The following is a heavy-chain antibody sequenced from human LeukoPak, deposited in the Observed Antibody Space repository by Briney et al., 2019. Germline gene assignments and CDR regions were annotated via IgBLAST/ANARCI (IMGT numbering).Heavy chain of an antibody. Sequence: ASVKVSCKASGFSFTSYDINWVRQATGQGLEWKGWMNPNTGNTVYAQKFQGRVTMTRSPSISTAYMELSSLRSEDTAVYYCARVQRVKFPLKYYFDYWGQGTLVTVSS. CDR1: GFSFTSYD. V-gene: IGHV1-8*02. D-gene: IGHD2-21*01. CDR2: MNPNTGNT. CDR3: ARVQRVKFPLKYYFDY. J-gene: IGHJ4*02.